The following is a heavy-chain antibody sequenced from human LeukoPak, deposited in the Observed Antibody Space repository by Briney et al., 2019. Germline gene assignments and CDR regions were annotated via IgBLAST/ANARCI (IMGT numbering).Heavy chain of an antibody. V-gene: IGHV4-4*07. J-gene: IGHJ3*02. CDR2: IYTSGTI. CDR1: GGSINSYY. Sequence: SETLSLTCTVAGGSINSYYWSWIRQPAGKGLEWIGRIYTSGTINYNPSLKSRVTIAVDTSKNQFSLKLSSVTAADTAVYYCARLDSSGYYSNAFDIWGQGTMVTVSS. D-gene: IGHD3-22*01. CDR3: ARLDSSGYYSNAFDI.